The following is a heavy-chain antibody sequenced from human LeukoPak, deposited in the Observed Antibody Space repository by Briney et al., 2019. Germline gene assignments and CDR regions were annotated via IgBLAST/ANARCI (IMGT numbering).Heavy chain of an antibody. CDR3: ARDRVGSIVFDN. D-gene: IGHD2-15*01. V-gene: IGHV3-23*01. CDR2: TSTSGEKT. CDR1: GFTFNNYV. J-gene: IGHJ4*02. Sequence: GGSMRLSCAAYGFTFNNYVMSWVRQAPGKGPEWVSATSTSGEKTFYASCVKGRFTISRDNSENTLYLQMNSLRAEDTAVYYCARDRVGSIVFDNWGQGTLVTVSS.